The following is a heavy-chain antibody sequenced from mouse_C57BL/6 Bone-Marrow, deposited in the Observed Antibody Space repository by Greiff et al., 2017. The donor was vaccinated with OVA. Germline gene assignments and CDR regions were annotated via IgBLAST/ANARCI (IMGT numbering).Heavy chain of an antibody. CDR2: ISSGGSYT. Sequence: VQLQQSGGDLVKPGGSLKLSCAASGFTFSSYGMSWVRQTPDKRLEWVATISSGGSYTYYPDSVKGRFTISRDNAKNTLYLQMSSLKSEDTAMYYCARPNWDGAYWGQGTLVTVSA. J-gene: IGHJ3*01. CDR1: GFTFSSYG. CDR3: ARPNWDGAY. D-gene: IGHD4-1*01. V-gene: IGHV5-6*01.